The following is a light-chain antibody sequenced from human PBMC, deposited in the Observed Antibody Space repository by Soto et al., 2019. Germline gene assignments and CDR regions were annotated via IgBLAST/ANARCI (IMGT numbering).Light chain of an antibody. CDR3: QHYNNWPFT. CDR2: DSS. Sequence: EIVLTQSPVTLSLSPGERATLSCRASQSISNSLAWYQEKPGQAPRLLIYDSSNRATGIPPRLSGSGSGTDFTLNISSLEHEDFAVYYCQHYNNWPFTFGQGTKLEI. V-gene: IGKV3-11*01. CDR1: QSISNS. J-gene: IGKJ2*01.